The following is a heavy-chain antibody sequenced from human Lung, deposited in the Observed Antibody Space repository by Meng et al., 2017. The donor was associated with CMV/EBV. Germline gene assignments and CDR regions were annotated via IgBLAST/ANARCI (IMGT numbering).Heavy chain of an antibody. CDR1: GFTFSRYG. CDR3: VKFFRWGQPNDAFDI. V-gene: IGHV3-30*02. D-gene: IGHD4-23*01. CDR2: IENGGSSK. J-gene: IGHJ3*02. Sequence: GGSXRPXCAASGFTFSRYGMGWVRQGPGKGLEWVTLIENGGSSKYYTGSVEGQFTIPRDNFTNTVHLKINSLRAEDTALYYCVKFFRWGQPNDAFDIWGHGTXVTVSS.